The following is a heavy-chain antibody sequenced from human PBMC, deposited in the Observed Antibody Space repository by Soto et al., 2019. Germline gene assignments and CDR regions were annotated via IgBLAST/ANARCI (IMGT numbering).Heavy chain of an antibody. J-gene: IGHJ6*02. CDR2: ISGSGGST. V-gene: IGHV3-23*01. D-gene: IGHD6-13*01. CDR3: AKDEYSSSWYHYYHYYGMDV. Sequence: TGGSLRLSCAASGFTFSSYAMSWVRQAPGKGLEWVSAISGSGGSTYYADSVKGRFTISRDNSKNTLYLQMNSPRAEDTAVYYCAKDEYSSSWYHYYHYYGMDVWGQGTTVTVS. CDR1: GFTFSSYA.